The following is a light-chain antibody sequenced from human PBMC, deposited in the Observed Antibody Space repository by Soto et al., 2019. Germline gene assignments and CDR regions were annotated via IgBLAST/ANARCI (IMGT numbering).Light chain of an antibody. Sequence: EIVLTHSPGTLSLSPGERATLSCRASQSVSSSYLAWYQQKPGQAPRLLIYGASSRATGIPGRFSGSGSGTDFTLTISRLEPEDFAVYYCQQYGSSRTFGQGTKVDIK. V-gene: IGKV3-20*01. CDR1: QSVSSSY. CDR3: QQYGSSRT. J-gene: IGKJ1*01. CDR2: GAS.